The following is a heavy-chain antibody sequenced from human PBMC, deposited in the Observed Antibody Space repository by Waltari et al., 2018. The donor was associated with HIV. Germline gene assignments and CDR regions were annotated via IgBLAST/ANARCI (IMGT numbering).Heavy chain of an antibody. V-gene: IGHV3-48*04. CDR3: AGRSHGDFPSYYYYVMYV. Sequence: EVQLVESGGGLVQHGGSLRLSFAASGFTLSRYNMNWVHQAPGKGVEWVSIISSSSTIYYADYVKGRCTISRDNAKNSLYLQMNTLRAEDTAVYYCAGRSHGDFPSYYYYVMYVWGQGTTVTVSS. D-gene: IGHD4-17*01. CDR1: GFTLSRYN. CDR2: ISSSSTI. J-gene: IGHJ6*02.